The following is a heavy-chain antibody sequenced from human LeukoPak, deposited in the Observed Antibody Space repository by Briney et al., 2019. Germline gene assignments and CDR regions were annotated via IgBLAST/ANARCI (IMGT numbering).Heavy chain of an antibody. CDR2: IYFSGSS. D-gene: IGHD5-24*01. Sequence: SETLSLTCTVSGGSMSNYYWSWIRQPPGKGLEWVWYIYFSGSSNYNPSFKSRVTMSVDTSKNQFSLKLSSVTAADTAVYYCARHVRSGYNFLDYWGQGNLVTVSS. CDR3: ARHVRSGYNFLDY. J-gene: IGHJ4*02. CDR1: GGSMSNYY. V-gene: IGHV4-59*08.